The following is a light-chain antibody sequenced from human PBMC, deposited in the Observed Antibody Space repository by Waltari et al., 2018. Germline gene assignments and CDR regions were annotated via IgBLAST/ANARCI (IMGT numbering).Light chain of an antibody. CDR3: QHYLRLPVT. V-gene: IGKV3-20*01. Sequence: EIVLTQSPGTLSLSPGERATLSCRASQSISTTLVSYQKQPGQAPRLLIYAASTRATGIPDRFSGSGSGTDFSLTISRLEPEDFAVYYCQHYLRLPVTFGQGTKVEIK. CDR2: AAS. J-gene: IGKJ1*01. CDR1: QSISTT.